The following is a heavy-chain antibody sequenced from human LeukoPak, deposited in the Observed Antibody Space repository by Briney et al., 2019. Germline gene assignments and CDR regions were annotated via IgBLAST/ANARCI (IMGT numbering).Heavy chain of an antibody. J-gene: IGHJ4*02. CDR3: ARAIRGPKRGGLDY. CDR2: INQNGGEK. V-gene: IGHV3-7*01. D-gene: IGHD2-21*01. CDR1: GFTFSGYW. Sequence: GGSLRLSCADSGFTFSGYWMNWVRQAPGKGLEWVANINQNGGEKYYVDSVKGRFTISRDNGKNSLYLQMNSLRAEDTAVYYCARAIRGPKRGGLDYWGQGTLVTVSS.